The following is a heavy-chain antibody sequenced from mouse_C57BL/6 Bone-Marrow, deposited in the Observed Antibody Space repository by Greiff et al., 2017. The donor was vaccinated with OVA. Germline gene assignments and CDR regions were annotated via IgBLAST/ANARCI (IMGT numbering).Heavy chain of an antibody. V-gene: IGHV1-59*01. Sequence: QVQLKQSGAELVRPGTSVKLSCKASGYTFTSYWMHWVKQRPGQGLEWIGVIDPSDSYTNYNQKFKGKATLTVDTSSSTAYMQLSSLTSEDSAVYYCAVTGTFYYAMDYWGQGTSVTVSS. CDR3: AVTGTFYYAMDY. CDR1: GYTFTSYW. CDR2: IDPSDSYT. J-gene: IGHJ4*01. D-gene: IGHD4-1*01.